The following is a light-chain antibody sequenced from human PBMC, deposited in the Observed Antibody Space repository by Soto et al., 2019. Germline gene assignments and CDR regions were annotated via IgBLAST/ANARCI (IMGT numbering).Light chain of an antibody. Sequence: DINMTQSPSTLSASVGDRVTITCRASQSIDVWLAWYQQKLGKAPRLLIYGASSLQSGVPSRFSGMGSGTEFTLSISSLQPEDFATYFCHPYNSQSPDTFGQGTKLEIK. CDR3: HPYNSQSPDT. V-gene: IGKV1-5*01. J-gene: IGKJ2*01. CDR2: GAS. CDR1: QSIDVW.